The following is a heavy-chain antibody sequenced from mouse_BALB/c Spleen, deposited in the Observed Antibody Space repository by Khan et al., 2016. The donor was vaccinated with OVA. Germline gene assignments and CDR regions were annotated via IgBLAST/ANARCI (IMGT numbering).Heavy chain of an antibody. CDR2: FFPNSGGS. CDR1: GYTFTDYN. D-gene: IGHD1-2*01. CDR3: VRSGYGSFAC. J-gene: IGHJ3*01. Sequence: VQLQQSGPEVVKPGASVKISCKASGYTFTDYNLDWVRQRHGKSLEWIGYFFPNSGGSGYNQKFKTKATLTVDISSNTAYMDLRSLTSEDSAVYYWVRSGYGSFACWGQGTLVTVSA. V-gene: IGHV1S29*02.